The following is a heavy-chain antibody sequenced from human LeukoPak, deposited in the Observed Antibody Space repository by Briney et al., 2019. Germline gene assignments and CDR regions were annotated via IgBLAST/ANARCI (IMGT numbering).Heavy chain of an antibody. CDR1: GFTFSSYE. CDR3: ARSARLMKGVVEVTALDD. Sequence: SGGSLRLSCAASGFTFSSYEMNWVRQAPGKGLEWIAYLSSSGSAFSYADSAKGRFTIARDNAKNSVYLEMNSLRADDTAVYYCARSARLMKGVVEVTALDDWGQGTLVTVSS. J-gene: IGHJ4*02. CDR2: LSSSGSAF. D-gene: IGHD3-3*01. V-gene: IGHV3-48*03.